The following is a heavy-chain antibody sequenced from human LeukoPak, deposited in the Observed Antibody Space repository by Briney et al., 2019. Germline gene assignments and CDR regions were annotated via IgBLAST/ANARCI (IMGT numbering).Heavy chain of an antibody. V-gene: IGHV3-7*04. CDR2: IHPEGNEK. D-gene: IGHD1-1*01. CDR1: GFTFSKFW. CDR3: ARGDDFSGDH. Sequence: GGSLRLSCLVSGFTFSKFWMSWVRQAPGRGLEWVANIHPEGNEKYHVESVKGRFTISRDNAKNLLFLQMNSLRVEDTAVYYCARGDDFSGDHWGQGTLVTVSS. J-gene: IGHJ4*02.